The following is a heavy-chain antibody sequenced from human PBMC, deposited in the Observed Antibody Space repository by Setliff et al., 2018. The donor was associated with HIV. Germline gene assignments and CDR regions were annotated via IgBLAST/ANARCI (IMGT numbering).Heavy chain of an antibody. J-gene: IGHJ6*03. CDR1: GYTFTGYY. CDR2: INPNSGGT. CDR3: ARGFYCSSTSCYVRRAYYYYMDV. Sequence: ASVKVSCKASGYTFTGYYMHWVRQAPGQGLEWMGRINPNSGGTNYAQKFQGRVTMTRDTSISTAYMELSRLRSDDTAVYYCARGFYCSSTSCYVRRAYYYYMDVW. D-gene: IGHD2-2*01. V-gene: IGHV1-2*06.